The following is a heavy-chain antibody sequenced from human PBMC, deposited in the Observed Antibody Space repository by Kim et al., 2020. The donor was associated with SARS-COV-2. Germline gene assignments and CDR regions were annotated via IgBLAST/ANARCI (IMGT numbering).Heavy chain of an antibody. CDR3: ARGRAAGRFDY. J-gene: IGHJ4*02. V-gene: IGHV4-59*13. D-gene: IGHD6-13*01. Sequence: SETLSLTCTVSGGSISSYYWSWIRQPPGKGLEWIGYIYYSGSTNYNPSLKSRVTISVDTSKNQFSLKLSSVTAADTAVYYCARGRAAGRFDYWGQGTLVTVSS. CDR1: GGSISSYY. CDR2: IYYSGST.